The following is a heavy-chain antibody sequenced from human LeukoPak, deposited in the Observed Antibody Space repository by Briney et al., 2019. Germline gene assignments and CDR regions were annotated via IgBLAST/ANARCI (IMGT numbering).Heavy chain of an antibody. CDR3: AKIPDAAGSTDAFDI. J-gene: IGHJ3*02. CDR2: ISTNSGSI. CDR1: GFTFDDYA. V-gene: IGHV3-9*01. D-gene: IGHD6-13*01. Sequence: GRSLRLSCAAFGFTFDDYAMHWVRQAPGKGLEWVSGISTNSGSIGYADSVKGRFTTSRDNAKNSLYLQMNSLRAEDTALYYRAKIPDAAGSTDAFDIWGQGTMVTVSS.